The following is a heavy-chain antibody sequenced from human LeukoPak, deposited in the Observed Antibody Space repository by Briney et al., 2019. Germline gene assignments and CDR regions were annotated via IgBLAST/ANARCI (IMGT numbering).Heavy chain of an antibody. CDR2: IIPIFGTA. D-gene: IGHD1-26*01. CDR3: ARGAPWELLPSNYYYYMDV. Sequence: GASVKVSCKASGGTFSSYAIGWVRQAPGQGLEWMGGIIPIFGTANYAQKFQGRVTITADKSTSTAYMELSSLRSEDTAVYYCARGAPWELLPSNYYYYMDVWGKGTTVTVSS. V-gene: IGHV1-69*06. CDR1: GGTFSSYA. J-gene: IGHJ6*03.